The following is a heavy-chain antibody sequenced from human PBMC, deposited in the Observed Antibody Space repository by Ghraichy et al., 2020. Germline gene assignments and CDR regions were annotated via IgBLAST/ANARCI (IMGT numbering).Heavy chain of an antibody. Sequence: SETLSLTCTVSGGSISSYYWSWIRQPPGKGLEWIGYIYYSGSTNYNPSLKSRVTISVDTSKNQFSLKLSSVTAADTTVYYCAGSNFQYGMDVWGQGTTVTVSS. D-gene: IGHD5-24*01. CDR2: IYYSGST. J-gene: IGHJ6*02. CDR1: GGSISSYY. V-gene: IGHV4-59*01. CDR3: AGSNFQYGMDV.